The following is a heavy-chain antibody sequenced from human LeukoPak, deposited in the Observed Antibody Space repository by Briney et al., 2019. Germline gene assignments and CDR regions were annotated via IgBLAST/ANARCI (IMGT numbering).Heavy chain of an antibody. Sequence: GGSLRLSCAASGFTFSSYEMNWVRQAPGKGLEWVSYISSSGSTIYYADSVKGRFTISRDNAKNSLYLQMNSLRAEDTAVYYCARGERLEQGPWIYYYYYYMDVWGKGTTVTVSS. V-gene: IGHV3-48*03. J-gene: IGHJ6*03. CDR1: GFTFSSYE. CDR3: ARGERLEQGPWIYYYYYYMDV. CDR2: ISSSGSTI. D-gene: IGHD1/OR15-1a*01.